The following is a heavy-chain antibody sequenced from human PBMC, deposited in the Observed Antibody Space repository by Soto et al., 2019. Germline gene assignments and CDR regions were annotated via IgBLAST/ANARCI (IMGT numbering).Heavy chain of an antibody. Sequence: QITLKESGPTLVKPTQTLTLTCTFSGFSLSTRGVGVGWIRQPPGKALEWLAIIYWDEDKSYSPSLKSRLTITKDTSKNQVALTTTNTDPVDTATYCCAHKGGGDRILDYWGQGTLVTVSS. CDR2: IYWDEDK. V-gene: IGHV2-5*02. CDR3: AHKGGGDRILDY. CDR1: GFSLSTRGVG. J-gene: IGHJ4*02. D-gene: IGHD3-16*01.